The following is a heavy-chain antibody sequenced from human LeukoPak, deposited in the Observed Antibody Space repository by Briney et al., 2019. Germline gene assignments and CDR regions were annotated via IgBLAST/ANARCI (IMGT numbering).Heavy chain of an antibody. V-gene: IGHV3-11*01. CDR3: ARDHTVTTESDWFDP. CDR2: ISSSGSTI. CDR1: GFTFSDYY. Sequence: GGSLRLSCAASGFTFSDYYMSWIRQAPGKGLEWVSYISSSGSTIYYADSVKGRFTISRDNAKYSLYLQMNSLRAEDTAVYYCARDHTVTTESDWFDPWGQGTLVTVSS. D-gene: IGHD4-17*01. J-gene: IGHJ5*02.